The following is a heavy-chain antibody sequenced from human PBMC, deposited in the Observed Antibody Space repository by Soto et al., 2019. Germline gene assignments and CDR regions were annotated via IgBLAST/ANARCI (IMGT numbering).Heavy chain of an antibody. Sequence: SETLSVTCTVSGGSIDNYYYSWIRQPPGKGLELIGYIFYSWNTNSNPFLKSRLPISVDKSKNQLSLKLSSLIAADTAVYYCASGGAARYYYGMDVWGQGTTVTV. CDR1: GGSIDNYY. J-gene: IGHJ6*02. CDR3: ASGGAARYYYGMDV. D-gene: IGHD6-6*01. CDR2: IFYSWNT. V-gene: IGHV4-59*01.